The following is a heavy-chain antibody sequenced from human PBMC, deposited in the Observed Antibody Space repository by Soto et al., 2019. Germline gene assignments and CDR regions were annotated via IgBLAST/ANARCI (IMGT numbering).Heavy chain of an antibody. CDR2: IYYSGST. V-gene: IGHV4-59*01. Sequence: QVQLQESGPGLVKPSETLSLTCTVSGGSISSYYWSWIRQPPGKGLEWIGYIYYSGSTNFNPSLKSRGTISGDTAKSESSLKLSSVTAADMAVYYCAICYGACWDIWGQGAMGTVCS. D-gene: IGHD2-8*01. CDR1: GGSISSYY. J-gene: IGHJ3*02. CDR3: AICYGACWDI.